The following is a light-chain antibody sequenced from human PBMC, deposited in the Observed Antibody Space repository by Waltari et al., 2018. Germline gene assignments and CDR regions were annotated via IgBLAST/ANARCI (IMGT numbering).Light chain of an antibody. CDR1: QAPSSY. CDR2: AAS. Sequence: IQLTQSQSSLSASVGDRVTITCRAIQAPSSYLAWYQQKPGKSPRLLIYAASTLQSGVAARCSGSYSGTGFTLTSSGLQPEDFATYYCQHLDSYPTFGGGTKVEIK. V-gene: IGKV1-9*01. CDR3: QHLDSYPT. J-gene: IGKJ4*02.